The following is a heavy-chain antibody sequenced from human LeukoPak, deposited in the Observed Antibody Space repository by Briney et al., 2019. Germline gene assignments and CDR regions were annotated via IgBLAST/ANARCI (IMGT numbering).Heavy chain of an antibody. CDR1: GYSFTSYW. D-gene: IGHD2-15*01. CDR2: IYPGDSDT. Sequence: GESLKISCKGPGYSFTSYWIGWVRQMPGKGLEWMGIIYPGDSDTRYSPSFQGQVTISADKSISTAYLQWSSLKASDTAMYYCARVSSSHNLDSNWFDPWGQGTLVTVSS. CDR3: ARVSSSHNLDSNWFDP. J-gene: IGHJ5*02. V-gene: IGHV5-51*01.